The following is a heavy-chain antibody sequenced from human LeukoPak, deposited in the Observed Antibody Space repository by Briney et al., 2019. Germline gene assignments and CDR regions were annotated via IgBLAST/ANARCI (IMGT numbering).Heavy chain of an antibody. Sequence: GGSLRLSCSASGFPFSSYAMHWVRQAPGKGLEYVSAISDSGGSTCYADSVKGRFTISRDNSKNTLYLQMSSLRAEDTAVYFCVRGYSFGPYGMDVWGQGTTVTVSS. CDR2: ISDSGGST. D-gene: IGHD2-15*01. CDR1: GFPFSSYA. CDR3: VRGYSFGPYGMDV. J-gene: IGHJ6*02. V-gene: IGHV3-64D*09.